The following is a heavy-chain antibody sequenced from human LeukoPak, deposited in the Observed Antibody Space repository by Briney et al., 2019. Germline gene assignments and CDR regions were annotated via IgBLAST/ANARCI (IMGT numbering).Heavy chain of an antibody. J-gene: IGHJ4*02. Sequence: SETLSLTCTVSGDSISSGYYWGWIRQPPGKGLEWIGSIYHSGSTYYNPSLKSRVTISVDTSKNQFSLKLSSVTAADTAVYYCARVVGGSYYFDYWGQGTLVTVSS. D-gene: IGHD1-26*01. CDR1: GDSISSGYY. CDR2: IYHSGST. V-gene: IGHV4-38-2*02. CDR3: ARVVGGSYYFDY.